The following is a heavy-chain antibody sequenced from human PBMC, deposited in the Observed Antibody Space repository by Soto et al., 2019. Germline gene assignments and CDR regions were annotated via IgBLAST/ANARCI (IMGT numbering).Heavy chain of an antibody. Sequence: SETLSLTCTVSGVSISDYYWSWIRQPPGKGLEWIGYIYYGGSTNYNPSLKSRVTISVDTSKNHFSLKLSSVTAADTAVYYCARILGYGSGSYYIFDYWGQGTLVTVSS. V-gene: IGHV4-59*01. CDR2: IYYGGST. CDR3: ARILGYGSGSYYIFDY. J-gene: IGHJ4*02. D-gene: IGHD3-10*01. CDR1: GVSISDYY.